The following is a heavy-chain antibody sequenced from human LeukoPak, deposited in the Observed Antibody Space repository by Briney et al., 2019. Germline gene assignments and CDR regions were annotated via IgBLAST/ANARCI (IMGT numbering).Heavy chain of an antibody. CDR1: GYTFSRYW. J-gene: IGHJ4*02. CDR2: INWKGGST. V-gene: IGHV3-20*04. CDR3: ARVGAAGTTGMFDY. D-gene: IGHD6-13*01. Sequence: GGSLRLSCAASGYTFSRYWMTWVRQAPGKGLEWVSGINWKGGSTSYGDSVKGRFTISRDNAKNSLYLQMNSLRAEDTALYYCARVGAAGTTGMFDYWGQGTLVTVSS.